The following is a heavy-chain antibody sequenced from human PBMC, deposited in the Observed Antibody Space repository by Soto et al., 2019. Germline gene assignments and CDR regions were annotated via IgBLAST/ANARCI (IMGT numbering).Heavy chain of an antibody. CDR2: MNPNSGNT. D-gene: IGHD2-15*01. V-gene: IGHV1-8*01. Sequence: ASVKVSCKASGDTFTSYEINWVRQATGQGLEWMGWMNPNSGNTGYAQKFQGRVTMTRNTSISTGYMELSSLRSEDTAVYYCARLGYCSGGSCRRGNWFDPWGQGTLVTVSS. J-gene: IGHJ5*02. CDR1: GDTFTSYE. CDR3: ARLGYCSGGSCRRGNWFDP.